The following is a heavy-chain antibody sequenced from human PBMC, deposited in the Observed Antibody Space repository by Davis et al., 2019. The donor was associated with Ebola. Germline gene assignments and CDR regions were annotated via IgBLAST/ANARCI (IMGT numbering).Heavy chain of an antibody. J-gene: IGHJ4*02. D-gene: IGHD1-1*01. Sequence: ASVKVSCKASGYTFTGYYMHWVRQAPGQGLEWMGWINPHNGNTNYAQNVQGRVTMTTDTSTGTVYMEVGSLRSDDTAVYYCARAQFPTTSDHWGQGTLVTVSS. CDR2: INPHNGNT. CDR3: ARAQFPTTSDH. V-gene: IGHV1-18*04. CDR1: GYTFTGYY.